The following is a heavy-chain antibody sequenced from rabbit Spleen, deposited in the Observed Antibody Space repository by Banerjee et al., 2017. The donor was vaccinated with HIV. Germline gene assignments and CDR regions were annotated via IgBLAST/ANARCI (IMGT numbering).Heavy chain of an antibody. CDR1: GFSFSSSYY. CDR3: ARGSATMTLVITGYYLSL. J-gene: IGHJ6*01. V-gene: IGHV1S40*01. Sequence: QSLEESGGDLVKPGASLTLTCTASGFSFSSSYYSCWVRQPPGKGLEWIACVGSGGFTYYANWAKGRFTISKTSSTTVTLQMTSLTAADTATYFCARGSATMTLVITGYYLSLWGPGTLVTVS. CDR2: VGSGGFT. D-gene: IGHD2-1*01.